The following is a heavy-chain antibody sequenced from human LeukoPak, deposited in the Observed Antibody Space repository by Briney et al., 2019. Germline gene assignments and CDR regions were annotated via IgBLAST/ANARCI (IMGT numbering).Heavy chain of an antibody. CDR1: EFTFNTYT. J-gene: IGHJ6*03. CDR3: AIFPGSSSSDYFYYYMDV. Sequence: GGSLRLSCEASEFTFNTYTMNWVRQAPGKGLEWVSSISSSSSDIYYADSVKGRFTISRDNAKNSLYLQMNSLRAEDTAVYYCAIFPGSSSSDYFYYYMDVWGKGTTVTVSS. CDR2: ISSSSSDI. V-gene: IGHV3-21*01. D-gene: IGHD6-6*01.